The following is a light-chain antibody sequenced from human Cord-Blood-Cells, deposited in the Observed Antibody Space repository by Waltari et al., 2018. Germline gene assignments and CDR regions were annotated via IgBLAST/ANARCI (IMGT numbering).Light chain of an antibody. CDR1: QSISSY. J-gene: IGKJ2*01. CDR2: AAS. CDR3: QQSYSTPYT. V-gene: IGKV1-39*01. Sequence: DIQLTQSPSSLSASVGDRVTITCRASQSISSYLNWYQQKPGNAPKLLIYAASSLQSGVPSRFSGSGSGTDFTLTISSLQPEDFATYYCQQSYSTPYTFGQVTKLEIK.